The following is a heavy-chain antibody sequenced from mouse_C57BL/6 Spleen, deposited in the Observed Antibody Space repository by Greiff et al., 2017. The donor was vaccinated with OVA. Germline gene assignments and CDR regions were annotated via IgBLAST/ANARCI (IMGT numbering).Heavy chain of an antibody. CDR3: ASTYYGSSYWYFDV. V-gene: IGHV1-69*01. D-gene: IGHD1-1*01. J-gene: IGHJ1*03. Sequence: QVQLQQPGAELVMPGASVKLSCKASGYTFTSYWMHWVKQRPGQGLEWIGAIDPSASYTNYNQKFKGKSTLTVDKSSSTAYMQLSILTSEDSAVYYCASTYYGSSYWYFDVWGTGTTVTVSS. CDR1: GYTFTSYW. CDR2: IDPSASYT.